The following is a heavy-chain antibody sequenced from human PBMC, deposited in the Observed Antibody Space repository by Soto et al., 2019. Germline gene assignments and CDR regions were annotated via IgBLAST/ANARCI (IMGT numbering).Heavy chain of an antibody. D-gene: IGHD2-2*01. CDR3: ATSVGVTNYYYAMDG. Sequence: EVQLLESGGGLVQPGGSLRLSCAASGFTFSLYAMTWVRQAPGQGLEWVSVISGSGVNTYYADSVKGRFTVSRDNSKNTLSLQMSRLVVEDTAVYYCATSVGVTNYYYAMDGWGRGPRVTVSS. V-gene: IGHV3-23*01. CDR1: GFTFSLYA. CDR2: ISGSGVNT. J-gene: IGHJ6*02.